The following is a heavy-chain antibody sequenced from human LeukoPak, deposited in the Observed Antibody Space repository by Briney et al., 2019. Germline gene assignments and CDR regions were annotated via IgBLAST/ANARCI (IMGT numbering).Heavy chain of an antibody. V-gene: IGHV4-4*07. CDR1: GGSISSYY. J-gene: IGHJ3*02. Sequence: PSETLSLTCTVSGGSISSYYWSWIRQPAGKGLEWIGRIYTSGSTNYNPSLKSRVTMSVDTSKNQFSLKLSSVTAADTAVYYCARGSSAARHGEAFDIWGQGTMVTVSS. CDR2: IYTSGST. CDR3: ARGSSAARHGEAFDI. D-gene: IGHD3-10*01.